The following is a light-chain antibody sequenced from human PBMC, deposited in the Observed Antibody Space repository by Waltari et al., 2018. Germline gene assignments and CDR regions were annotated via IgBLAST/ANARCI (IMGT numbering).Light chain of an antibody. V-gene: IGKV3-15*01. J-gene: IGKJ4*01. CDR1: QIVSSN. CDR2: GAS. CDR3: QQYNNWLT. Sequence: EIVMTQSPATLSVSPWERATLSCRASQIVSSNLAWYQQTPGQAHRLLIYGASTRATGIPARFSGSGSGTEFTLTISSMQSEDFAVYYCQQYNNWLTFGGGTKVEIK.